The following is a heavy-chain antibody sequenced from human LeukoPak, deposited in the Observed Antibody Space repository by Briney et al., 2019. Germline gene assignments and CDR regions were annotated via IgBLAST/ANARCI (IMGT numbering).Heavy chain of an antibody. D-gene: IGHD6-13*01. J-gene: IGHJ4*02. V-gene: IGHV3-23*01. CDR1: GFTFSSYA. CDR3: AKGRRSYSSSWPKAPFDY. CDR2: ISGSGGST. Sequence: PGGSLRLSCAASGFTFSSYAMSWVRQAPGKGLEWVSAISGSGGSTYYADSVKGRFTISRDNSKNTLYLQMNSLRAEDTAVYYCAKGRRSYSSSWPKAPFDYWGQGTLVTVSS.